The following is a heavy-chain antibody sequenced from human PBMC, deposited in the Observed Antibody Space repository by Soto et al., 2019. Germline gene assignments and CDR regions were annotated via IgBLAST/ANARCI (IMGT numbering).Heavy chain of an antibody. J-gene: IGHJ4*02. D-gene: IGHD2-2*01. V-gene: IGHV3-30*18. Sequence: QVQLVESGGGVVQPGRSLRLSCAASGFTFSSYGMHWVRQAPGKGLEWVAVISYDGSNKYYADSVKGRFTISRDNSKNTLYLQMNSLRAEDTAVYYCAKWGGRYWISTSRPGEYWGQGTLVTVSS. CDR1: GFTFSSYG. CDR2: ISYDGSNK. CDR3: AKWGGRYWISTSRPGEY.